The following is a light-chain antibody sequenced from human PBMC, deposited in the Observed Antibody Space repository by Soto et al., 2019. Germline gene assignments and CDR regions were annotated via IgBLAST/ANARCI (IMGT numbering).Light chain of an antibody. Sequence: EIVLTQSPATLSSFPGDRVTLSCRASQYINTRLAWYQHRPGQAPRLLIYQTSSRAAGIPARFSASGSGTDFTLTISDVQPEDFALYYCHQRQIWPRTFGQGTKVDI. CDR3: HQRQIWPRT. V-gene: IGKV3-11*01. J-gene: IGKJ1*01. CDR2: QTS. CDR1: QYINTR.